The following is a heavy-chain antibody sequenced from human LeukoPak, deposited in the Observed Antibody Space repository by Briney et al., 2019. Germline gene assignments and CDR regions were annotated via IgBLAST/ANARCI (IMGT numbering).Heavy chain of an antibody. Sequence: PSETLSLTCTVSGGSISCGDYYWSWIRQPPGKGLEWIGHIYYSGSTYYNPSLKSRVTISVDTSKNQFSLKLSSVTAADTAVYYCARASWYSSGWYHGNFDYWGQGTLVTVSS. CDR3: ARASWYSSGWYHGNFDY. D-gene: IGHD6-19*01. CDR2: IYYSGST. CDR1: GGSISCGDYY. V-gene: IGHV4-30-4*08. J-gene: IGHJ4*02.